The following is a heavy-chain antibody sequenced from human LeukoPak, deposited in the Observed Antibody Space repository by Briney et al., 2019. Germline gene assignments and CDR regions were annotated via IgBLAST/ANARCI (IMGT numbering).Heavy chain of an antibody. D-gene: IGHD6-19*01. Sequence: GGSLRLSCAASGFTFSSYAMSWVRQAPGKGLEWVSAISGSGDSTYYADSVKGRFTTSRDNSKNTLYLQMNSLRAEDTAIYYCAKHSLSSGWYYFDYWGQGTLVTVSS. V-gene: IGHV3-23*01. J-gene: IGHJ4*02. CDR3: AKHSLSSGWYYFDY. CDR1: GFTFSSYA. CDR2: ISGSGDST.